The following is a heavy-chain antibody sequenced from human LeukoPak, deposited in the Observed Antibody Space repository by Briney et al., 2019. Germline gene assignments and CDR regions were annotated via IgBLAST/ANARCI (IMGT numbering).Heavy chain of an antibody. CDR3: AREALDY. Sequence: SVKVSCKASGDIFNHYAINWVRQAPGQGLEYMGGIIPTVGATKFAQKFQGTVTITADKSSNTVYMELSSLRPEDTAVYYCAREALDYWGQGTLVTVSS. J-gene: IGHJ4*02. V-gene: IGHV1-69*06. CDR2: IIPTVGAT. CDR1: GDIFNHYA.